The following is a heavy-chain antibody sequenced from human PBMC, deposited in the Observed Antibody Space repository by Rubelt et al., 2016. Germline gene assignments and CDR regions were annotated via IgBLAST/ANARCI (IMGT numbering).Heavy chain of an antibody. CDR2: IIPIFGTA. J-gene: IGHJ5*02. V-gene: IGHV1-69*01. Sequence: QVQLVQSGAEVKKPGSSVKVSCKASGGTFSSYAISWVRQAPGQGLEWMGGIIPIFGTANYAQKFQGRVTITEDESTSTAYMELSSLRSEDTAVYYCATGGDFGVVIPNWFDPWGQGTLVTVSS. D-gene: IGHD3-3*01. CDR1: GGTFSSYA. CDR3: ATGGDFGVVIPNWFDP.